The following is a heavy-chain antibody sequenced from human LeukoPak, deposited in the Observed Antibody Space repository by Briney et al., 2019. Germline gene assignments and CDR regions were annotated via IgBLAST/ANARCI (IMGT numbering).Heavy chain of an antibody. Sequence: ASVKVSCKASGYTFTSYYMHWVRQAPGQGLEWMGIINPSGGNTSYAQKFQGRVTMTRDTSTSTVYMELSSLRSEDTAVYYCARMYYDFWSGYTPYDPWGQGTLVTVSS. CDR1: GYTFTSYY. V-gene: IGHV1-46*01. D-gene: IGHD3-3*01. CDR2: INPSGGNT. J-gene: IGHJ5*02. CDR3: ARMYYDFWSGYTPYDP.